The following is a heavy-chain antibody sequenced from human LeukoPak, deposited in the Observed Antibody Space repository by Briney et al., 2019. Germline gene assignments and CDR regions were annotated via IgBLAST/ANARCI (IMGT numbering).Heavy chain of an antibody. Sequence: GGSLRLSCAASGFTFSSYSMNWVRQAPGKGLEWVSAISGSGGSTYYADSVKGRFTISRDNSKNTLYLQMNGLRAEDTAVYYCANEGTKNYYDSSGYYPLDYFDYWGQGTLVTVSS. V-gene: IGHV3-23*01. D-gene: IGHD3-22*01. CDR1: GFTFSSYS. CDR3: ANEGTKNYYDSSGYYPLDYFDY. CDR2: ISGSGGST. J-gene: IGHJ4*02.